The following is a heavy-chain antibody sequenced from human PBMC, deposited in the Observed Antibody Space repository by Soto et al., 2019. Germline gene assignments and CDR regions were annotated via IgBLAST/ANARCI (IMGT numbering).Heavy chain of an antibody. Sequence: GGSLRLSCAASGFTFDDYAMHWVRQAPGKGLEWVSGISWNSGSIGYADSVKGRFTISRDNAKNSLYLQMNSLRPEDTALYYCAKGLNYGDSAINYWGQGTLVTVSS. J-gene: IGHJ4*02. V-gene: IGHV3-9*01. D-gene: IGHD4-17*01. CDR2: ISWNSGSI. CDR3: AKGLNYGDSAINY. CDR1: GFTFDDYA.